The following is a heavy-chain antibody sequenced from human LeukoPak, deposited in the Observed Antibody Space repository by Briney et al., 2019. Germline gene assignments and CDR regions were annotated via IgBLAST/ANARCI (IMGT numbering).Heavy chain of an antibody. Sequence: GGSLRLSCAASGFTFSSHELNWVRQAPGKGLEWVSYISSSGSTIYYADSVKGRFTISRDNAKNSLYLQMNSLRAEDTAVYYCARDGGIAVAAEVYFDYWGPGTLVTVSS. J-gene: IGHJ4*02. D-gene: IGHD6-19*01. CDR2: ISSSGSTI. CDR1: GFTFSSHE. V-gene: IGHV3-48*03. CDR3: ARDGGIAVAAEVYFDY.